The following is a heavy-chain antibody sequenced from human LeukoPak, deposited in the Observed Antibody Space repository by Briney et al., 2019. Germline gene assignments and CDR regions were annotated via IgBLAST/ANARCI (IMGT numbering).Heavy chain of an antibody. J-gene: IGHJ4*02. Sequence: ASVKVSCKASGYTFTGYYIHWVRQAPGQGLEWMGWINPNSGGTNYAQKFQGSVTMTRDTSISTAYMELRRLRSDDRAVYYCARGPPTIVVVITTGDFDSWGQGTLVTVSS. CDR3: ARGPPTIVVVITTGDFDS. CDR2: INPNSGGT. V-gene: IGHV1-2*02. D-gene: IGHD3-22*01. CDR1: GYTFTGYY.